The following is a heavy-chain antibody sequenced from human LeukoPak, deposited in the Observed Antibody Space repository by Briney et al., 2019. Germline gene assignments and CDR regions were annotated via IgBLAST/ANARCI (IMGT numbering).Heavy chain of an antibody. CDR2: IYYTGTT. CDR3: TGEMAGTIVDY. V-gene: IGHV4-39*07. Sequence: SETLSLTCTVSAGSISSDTYFWGWIRQPPGKGLEWIGSIYYTGTTYYNPSLRSRVTISVDTSKNQFSLNLSSVTAADTAVYYCTGEMAGTIVDYWGQGTLVTVSS. CDR1: AGSISSDTYF. J-gene: IGHJ4*02. D-gene: IGHD1-7*01.